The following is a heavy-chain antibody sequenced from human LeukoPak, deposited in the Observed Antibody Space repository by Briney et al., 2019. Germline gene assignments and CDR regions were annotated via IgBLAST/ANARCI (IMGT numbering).Heavy chain of an antibody. V-gene: IGHV4-39*01. J-gene: IGHJ4*02. CDR1: GGSISSSSYY. CDR2: IYYSGRA. Sequence: KSSETLSLTCAVSGGSISSSSYYWGWNRQPQGKGLEWIVSIYYSGRAYENPSRESGISISMKTARKKFSLKLNSVTAADTAVYYCARRPAVVGGTFDYWGQGTLVTVSS. D-gene: IGHD1-26*01. CDR3: ARRPAVVGGTFDY.